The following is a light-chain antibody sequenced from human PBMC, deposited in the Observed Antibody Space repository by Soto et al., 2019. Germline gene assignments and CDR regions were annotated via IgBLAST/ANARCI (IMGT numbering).Light chain of an antibody. CDR1: SGDVGAYDR. V-gene: IGLV2-11*01. CDR3: CSHAGGSSWV. J-gene: IGLJ3*02. Sequence: QSALTQPRSVSGSPGQSVTISCTGTSGDVGAYDRVSWYQHHQTKASKLIIYDVTNRPSGVRYRFSGSKSGSTASLAISGLQAEDEADYYCCSHAGGSSWVFGGGTKLTVL. CDR2: DVT.